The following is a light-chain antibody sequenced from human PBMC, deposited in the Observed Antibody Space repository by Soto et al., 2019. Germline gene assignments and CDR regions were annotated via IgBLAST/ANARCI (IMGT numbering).Light chain of an antibody. J-gene: IGKJ2*01. CDR2: AAS. CDR3: QQTHSIPPT. CDR1: HIVDTS. Sequence: DIQMTQSPSSLSASVGDRVTVTCRTSHIVDTSLNWYQQKPGKAPKLLIYAASSVQSGVPARLSGSGSATFFTLTIHNLQHDDFATYFCQQTHSIPPTFGPGTKVDIK. V-gene: IGKV1-39*01.